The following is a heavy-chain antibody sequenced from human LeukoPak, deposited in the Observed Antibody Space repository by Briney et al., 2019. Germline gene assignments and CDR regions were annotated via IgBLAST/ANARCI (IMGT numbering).Heavy chain of an antibody. Sequence: GGSLRLSCAASGFTFSKYWMLWVRLAPGKGLESVSRINTDGTVTTYADSVKGRFTVSRDNADNTMFLQMNSVRDEDTAVYYCATKQWLAPPPDSWGQGTPVTVSS. D-gene: IGHD6-19*01. CDR2: INTDGTVT. V-gene: IGHV3-74*01. CDR1: GFTFSKYW. J-gene: IGHJ4*02. CDR3: ATKQWLAPPPDS.